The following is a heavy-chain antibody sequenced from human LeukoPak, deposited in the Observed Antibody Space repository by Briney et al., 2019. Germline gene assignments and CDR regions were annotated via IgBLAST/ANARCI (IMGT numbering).Heavy chain of an antibody. D-gene: IGHD5-12*01. CDR1: GFTFSSYG. J-gene: IGHJ6*02. CDR2: IRYDGSNK. V-gene: IGHV3-30*02. Sequence: GGSLRLSCAAPGFTFSSYGMHWVRQAPGKGLEWVAFIRYDGSNKYYADSVKGRFTISRDNSKNTLYLQMNSLRAEDTAVYYCAKDSGYDVSLYYYYGMDVWGQGTTVTVSS. CDR3: AKDSGYDVSLYYYYGMDV.